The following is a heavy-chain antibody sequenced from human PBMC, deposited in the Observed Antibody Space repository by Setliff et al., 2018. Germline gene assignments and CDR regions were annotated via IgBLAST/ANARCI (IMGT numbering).Heavy chain of an antibody. CDR3: ARGHCSSGECPNYFDP. CDR1: GGSMIGGHYY. V-gene: IGHV4-31*03. J-gene: IGHJ5*02. CDR2: IYYSGNT. Sequence: SETLSLTCTVSGGSMIGGHYYWSWIRQLPGKGLEWIVYIYYSGNTYYNPSLKSRVTISVDTSKNQFSLKINSVTAADTAVYYCARGHCSSGECPNYFDPWGQGTQVTVSS. D-gene: IGHD2-15*01.